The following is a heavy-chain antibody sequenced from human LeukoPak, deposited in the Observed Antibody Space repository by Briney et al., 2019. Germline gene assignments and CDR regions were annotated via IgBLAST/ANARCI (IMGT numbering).Heavy chain of an antibody. CDR3: ARVRPDGDKMFYFDN. CDR2: INPNSGVT. CDR1: GYTFTSYY. Sequence: GASVKVSCRASGYTFTSYYIHWMRQAPGRGLEWMGRINPNSGVTKCAQQFQGRVTMTRDTSITTAYMELSSLRSDDTAVYYCARVRPDGDKMFYFDNWGQGTLVTVSS. J-gene: IGHJ4*02. D-gene: IGHD1-14*01. V-gene: IGHV1-2*06.